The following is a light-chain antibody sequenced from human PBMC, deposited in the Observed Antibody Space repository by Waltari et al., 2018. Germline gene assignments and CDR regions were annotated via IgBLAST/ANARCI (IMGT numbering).Light chain of an antibody. CDR3: QQYNSWPLT. CDR2: GAS. J-gene: IGKJ4*01. Sequence: EIVMTQSPATLSVYPGERATLSCRASQSVSNNLAWFQHKPGQAPRLHIYGASTRAAGIPARFSGSGSGADFTLTISSLQSEEFALYYCQQYNSWPLTFGGGTKVEIK. CDR1: QSVSNN. V-gene: IGKV3-15*01.